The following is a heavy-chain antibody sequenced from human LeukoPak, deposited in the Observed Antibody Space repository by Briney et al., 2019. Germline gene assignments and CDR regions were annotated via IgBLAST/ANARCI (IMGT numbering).Heavy chain of an antibody. V-gene: IGHV1-18*01. CDR3: ARTPTGGDIDY. Sequence: ASVKVSCKASGYTFTSYGISWVRQAPGQGLEWMGWISAYNGNTNYAQKLQGRVTMTSNPPISTAYLELSSLRSDDTAVYYCARTPTGGDIDYWGQGTLVTVSS. J-gene: IGHJ4*02. CDR2: ISAYNGNT. CDR1: GYTFTSYG. D-gene: IGHD2-21*02.